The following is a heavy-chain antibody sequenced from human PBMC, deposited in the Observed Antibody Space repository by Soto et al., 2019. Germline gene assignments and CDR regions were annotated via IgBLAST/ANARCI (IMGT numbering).Heavy chain of an antibody. CDR2: IIPMFGTA. J-gene: IGHJ4*02. CDR3: ASGIQLWLRRINNGYSG. D-gene: IGHD5-18*01. V-gene: IGHV1-69*12. CDR1: GGTFSTYA. Sequence: VQLVQSGAEVKKPESSVKVSCKAPGGTFSTYAISWVRQAPGQGLEWMGGIIPMFGTANYAQRFQDRVTITADESTNTVYMELSSLRSEDTAVYFGASGIQLWLRRINNGYSGWGQGTLVTVSS.